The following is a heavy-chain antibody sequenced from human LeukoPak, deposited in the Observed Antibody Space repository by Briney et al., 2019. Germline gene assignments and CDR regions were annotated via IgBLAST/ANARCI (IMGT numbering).Heavy chain of an antibody. CDR1: GGTFSSYA. CDR2: IIPILGIA. Sequence: SVKVSCKASGGTFSSYAISWVRQAPGQGLEWMGRIIPILGIANYAQRFQGRVTITADKSTSTAYMELSSLRSEDTAVYYCAMENVGDPRDDFDYWGQGTLVTVSS. CDR3: AMENVGDPRDDFDY. D-gene: IGHD2-21*01. V-gene: IGHV1-69*04. J-gene: IGHJ4*02.